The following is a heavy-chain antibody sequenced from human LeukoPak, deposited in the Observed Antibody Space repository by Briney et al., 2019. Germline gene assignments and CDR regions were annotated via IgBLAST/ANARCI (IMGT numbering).Heavy chain of an antibody. CDR1: GFTFSNYW. Sequence: GGSLRLSCAASGFTFSNYWMHWVCQAPGKGLVWVSRINSDGSGTTYADSVRGRFTISRDNAKNTLYLQVNSLRAEDTAVYYCARTEGTVAYDSWGQGTLVTVSS. CDR3: ARTEGTVAYDS. J-gene: IGHJ5*01. CDR2: INSDGSGT. V-gene: IGHV3-74*01. D-gene: IGHD4-23*01.